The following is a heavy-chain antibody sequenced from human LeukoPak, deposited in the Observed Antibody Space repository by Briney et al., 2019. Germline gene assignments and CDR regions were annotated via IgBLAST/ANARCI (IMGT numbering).Heavy chain of an antibody. CDR3: AREFSWSGRDI. Sequence: GGSLRLSCAASGFTFSSYGMHWVRQAPGKGLEWVANIKQDGSDKNYVDSVKGRFTISRDNTKNSVYLEMNSLKVEDTAVYYCAREFSWSGRDIWGQGTLVTVSS. CDR1: GFTFSSYG. J-gene: IGHJ1*01. D-gene: IGHD1-14*01. V-gene: IGHV3-7*05. CDR2: IKQDGSDK.